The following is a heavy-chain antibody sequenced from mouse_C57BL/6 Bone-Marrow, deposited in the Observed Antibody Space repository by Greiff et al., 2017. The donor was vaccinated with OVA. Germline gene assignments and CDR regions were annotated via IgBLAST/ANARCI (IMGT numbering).Heavy chain of an antibody. CDR1: GFNFKDDY. CDR3: TNHYDSSWGYFDV. J-gene: IGHJ1*03. CDR2: IDPENGDT. D-gene: IGHD1-1*01. Sequence: VQLQESGAELVRPGASVKLSCTASGFNFKDDYMHWVKQRPEQGLEWIGWIDPENGDTEYASKFQGKATITAVTSSNTAYLQLSSLTSEDTAVDYCTNHYDSSWGYFDVWGTGTTVTVSS. V-gene: IGHV14-4*01.